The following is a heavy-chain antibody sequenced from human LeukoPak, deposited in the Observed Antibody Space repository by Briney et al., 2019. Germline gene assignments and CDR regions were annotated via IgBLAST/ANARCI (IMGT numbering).Heavy chain of an antibody. CDR1: GFTFSDYY. CDR2: ISSSSSYT. Sequence: GGSLRLSCAASGFTFSDYYMSWIRQAPGKGLEWIAYISSSSSYTNYADSVKGRFTISRDNAKNSLYLQMNSLRAEDTAVYYCARDSCSGGSSYAPFDPWGQGTLVTVSS. D-gene: IGHD2-15*01. V-gene: IGHV3-11*05. CDR3: ARDSCSGGSSYAPFDP. J-gene: IGHJ5*02.